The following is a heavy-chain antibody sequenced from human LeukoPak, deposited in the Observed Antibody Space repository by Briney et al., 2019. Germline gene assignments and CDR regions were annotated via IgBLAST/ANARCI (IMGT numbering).Heavy chain of an antibody. J-gene: IGHJ4*02. CDR1: GFTFDDYG. D-gene: IGHD4-11*01. V-gene: IGHV3-20*04. Sequence: GGSLRLSCAASGFTFDDYGMSWVRQAPGKGLEWVSGINWNGGSTGYADSVKGRFTISRDNAKNSLYLQMNSLRAEDTALYYCARDDDCSNLSPFDYWGQGTLVTVSS. CDR3: ARDDDCSNLSPFDY. CDR2: INWNGGST.